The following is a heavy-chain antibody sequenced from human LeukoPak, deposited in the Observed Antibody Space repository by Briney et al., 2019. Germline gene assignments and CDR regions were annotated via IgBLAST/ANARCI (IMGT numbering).Heavy chain of an antibody. CDR2: INHSGST. Sequence: SETLSLTCAVYGGSFSGYYWSWIRQPPGKGLEWIGEINHSGSTNYNPSLKSRVTISVDTSKNQFSLKLSSVTAADTAVYYCAGGRSLLSRYDYWGQGTLVTVSS. V-gene: IGHV4-34*01. J-gene: IGHJ4*02. CDR1: GGSFSGYY. CDR3: AGGRSLLSRYDY. D-gene: IGHD3-10*01.